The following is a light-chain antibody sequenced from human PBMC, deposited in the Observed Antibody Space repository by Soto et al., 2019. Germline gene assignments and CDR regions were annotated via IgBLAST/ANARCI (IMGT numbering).Light chain of an antibody. J-gene: IGKJ4*01. CDR2: DAS. CDR3: QQYNSYPLT. V-gene: IGKV1-5*01. CDR1: QSTSSW. Sequence: DIQMTQSPSTLSGSVGDRVTITCRASQSTSSWLAWYQQKPGKAPKLLIYDASSLESGVPSRFSGSGSGTEFTLTISSLQPDDFATYCCQQYNSYPLTFGGGTKVDIK.